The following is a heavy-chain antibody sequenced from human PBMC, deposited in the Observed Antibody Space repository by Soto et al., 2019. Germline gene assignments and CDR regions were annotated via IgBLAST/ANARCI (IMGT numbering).Heavy chain of an antibody. D-gene: IGHD6-19*01. CDR3: ASSRYSSGWYLAPAFDI. CDR2: IIPIFGTA. J-gene: IGHJ3*02. V-gene: IGHV1-69*13. Sequence: EASVKVSCKASGGTFSSYAISWVRQAPGQGLEWMGGIIPIFGTANYAQKFQGRVTITADESTSTAYMELSSLRSEDTAVYYCASSRYSSGWYLAPAFDIWGQGTMVTVSS. CDR1: GGTFSSYA.